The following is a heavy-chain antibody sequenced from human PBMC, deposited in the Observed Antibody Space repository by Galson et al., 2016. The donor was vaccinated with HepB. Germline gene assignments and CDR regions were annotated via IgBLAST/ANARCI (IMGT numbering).Heavy chain of an antibody. CDR2: ISSSSNYI. CDR3: ARDSFYCITTSCLPYYFDN. CDR1: GFTVSDNY. D-gene: IGHD2-15*01. J-gene: IGHJ4*02. V-gene: IGHV3-11*06. Sequence: SLRLSCAASGFTVSDNYVSWVRQPPGKGLEWISSISSSSNYIDYADSVRGRLTISRDNAKNTLDLQMNSLRPEDTALYYWARDSFYCITTSCLPYYFDNWGQGTRVTVSS.